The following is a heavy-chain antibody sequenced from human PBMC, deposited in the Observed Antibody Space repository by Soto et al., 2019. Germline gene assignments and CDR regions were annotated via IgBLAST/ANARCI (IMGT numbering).Heavy chain of an antibody. V-gene: IGHV3-23*01. CDR3: AKGGYTFAYE. J-gene: IGHJ4*02. D-gene: IGHD5-18*01. Sequence: HPGGSVRLSCAASGVSFSTSSMAWVRQPPGKGLEWVSAISPSASDTLYADSVKGRFTISRDNSQNTLFLQMTSLRADDTAVYYCAKGGYTFAYEWGQGALVTVSS. CDR1: GVSFSTSS. CDR2: ISPSASDT.